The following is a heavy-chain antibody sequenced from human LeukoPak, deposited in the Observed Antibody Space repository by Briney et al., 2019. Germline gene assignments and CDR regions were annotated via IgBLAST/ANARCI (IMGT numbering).Heavy chain of an antibody. CDR1: GFTFSSYW. J-gene: IGHJ6*04. Sequence: PGGSLRLSCAASGFTFSSYWMSWVRQAPGKGLEWVANIKQDGSEKYYVDSVKGRFTISRDNAKNSLYLQMNSLRAEDTTVYYCARAIGRPYYDFWSGYHRIMDVWGKGTTVTVSS. D-gene: IGHD3-3*01. CDR3: ARAIGRPYYDFWSGYHRIMDV. V-gene: IGHV3-7*01. CDR2: IKQDGSEK.